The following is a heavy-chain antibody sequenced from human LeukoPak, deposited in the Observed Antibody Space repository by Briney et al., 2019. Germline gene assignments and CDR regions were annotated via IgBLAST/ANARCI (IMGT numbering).Heavy chain of an antibody. J-gene: IGHJ4*02. CDR1: GYTFTGYY. CDR2: INPNSGGT. Sequence: GASVKVSCKASGYTFTGYYMHWVRQAPGQGPEWMGRINPNSGGTNYAQKFQGRVTMTRDTSISTAYMELSRLRSDDTAVYYCARDRYYYDSSGYYSFQKFDYWGQGTLVTVSS. CDR3: ARDRYYYDSSGYYSFQKFDY. V-gene: IGHV1-2*06. D-gene: IGHD3-22*01.